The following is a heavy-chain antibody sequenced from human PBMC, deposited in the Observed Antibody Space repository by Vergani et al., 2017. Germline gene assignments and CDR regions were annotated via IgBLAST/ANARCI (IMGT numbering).Heavy chain of an antibody. Sequence: EVQLVESGGGLIQPGGSLRLSCAASGFTVSSNYMSWVRQAPGKGLEWVSVSYSGGSTYYADSVKGRFTISRDNSKNTLYLQMNSLRAEDTAVYYCARGLTIFGVALRYGMDVWGQGTTVTVSS. V-gene: IGHV3-53*01. D-gene: IGHD3-3*01. CDR3: ARGLTIFGVALRYGMDV. J-gene: IGHJ6*02. CDR1: GFTVSSNY. CDR2: SYSGGST.